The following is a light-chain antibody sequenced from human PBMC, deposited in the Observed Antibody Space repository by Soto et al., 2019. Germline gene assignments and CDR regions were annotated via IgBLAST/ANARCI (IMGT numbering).Light chain of an antibody. CDR1: TSNIGANA. V-gene: IGLV1-44*01. Sequence: QSVLTQPPSASGTPGQRVTFSCSGSTSNIGANAVNWYQHLPGAAPKLLIYSHSQRPSGVPDRFSGSKSGTSASLAISGLQSEDEADYYCAAWDDSLNGDVFGTGTKLTVL. CDR3: AAWDDSLNGDV. CDR2: SHS. J-gene: IGLJ1*01.